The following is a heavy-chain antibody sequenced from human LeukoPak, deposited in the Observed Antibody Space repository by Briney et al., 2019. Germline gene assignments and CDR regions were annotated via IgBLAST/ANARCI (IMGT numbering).Heavy chain of an antibody. Sequence: GGSLRLSCAASGFTFSSYWMSWVRQAPGKGLEWVANIKQDGSEKYYVDSVKGRFTISRDNAKNSLYLQMNSLRAEDTAVYYCASHDITGTTYDAFDIWGQGTMVTVSS. D-gene: IGHD1-20*01. J-gene: IGHJ3*02. CDR3: ASHDITGTTYDAFDI. CDR2: IKQDGSEK. V-gene: IGHV3-7*01. CDR1: GFTFSSYW.